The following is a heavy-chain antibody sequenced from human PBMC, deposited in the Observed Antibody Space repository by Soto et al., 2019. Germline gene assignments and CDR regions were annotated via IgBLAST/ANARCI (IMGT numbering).Heavy chain of an antibody. D-gene: IGHD6-13*01. CDR1: GGSISSGGYS. V-gene: IGHV4-30-2*01. CDR3: ASGQQLVRNY. J-gene: IGHJ4*02. CDR2: IYHSGST. Sequence: QLQLQKSDSGLVKPSQTLSLTCAVSGGSISSGGYSWSWIRQPPGKGLEWIGYIYHSGSTYYNPSLKSRVTISVDRSKNQFSLKLSSVTAADTAVYYCASGQQLVRNYWGQGTLVTVSS.